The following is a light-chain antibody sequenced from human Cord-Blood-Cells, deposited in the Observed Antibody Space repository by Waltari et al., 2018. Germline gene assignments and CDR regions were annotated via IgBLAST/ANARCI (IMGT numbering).Light chain of an antibody. Sequence: QSALTQPASVSGSPGQSITISCTGTSSDVGSYNLVSWYQQHPGKAPKLMIYEGSKRPSGVANRFSGSKSGNTASLTISGLQAEDGAYYYCCSYAGSSTWVFGGGTKLTVL. CDR3: CSYAGSSTWV. V-gene: IGLV2-23*01. CDR1: SSDVGSYNL. J-gene: IGLJ3*02. CDR2: EGS.